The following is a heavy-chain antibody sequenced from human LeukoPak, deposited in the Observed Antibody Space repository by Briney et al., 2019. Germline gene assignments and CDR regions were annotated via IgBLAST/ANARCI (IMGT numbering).Heavy chain of an antibody. CDR3: ASGSYAGEDLDY. CDR2: ISAYNGNT. J-gene: IGHJ4*02. V-gene: IGHV1-18*01. CDR1: GYTFTSYG. D-gene: IGHD1-26*01. Sequence: ASVKVSCKTSGYTFTSYGYSWVRQAPGQGLEWMGWISAYNGNTNYAQKLQGRVTMTTDTSTSTAYMELRSLRSDDTAVYYYASGSYAGEDLDYWGQGTLVTVSS.